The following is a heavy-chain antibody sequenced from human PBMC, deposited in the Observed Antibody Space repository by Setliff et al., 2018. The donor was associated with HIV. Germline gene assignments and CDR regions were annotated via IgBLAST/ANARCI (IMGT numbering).Heavy chain of an antibody. CDR2: VSVYNGNT. V-gene: IGHV1-18*04. CDR1: GYSFTFYG. J-gene: IGHJ3*02. CDR3: ATPGVGAGAFDI. D-gene: IGHD3-10*01. Sequence: ASVKVSCKASGYSFTFYGLHWVRQAPGKGLEWMGWVSVYNGNTKYAENFQDRLTLTTDASTGTGFMELRGLRSDDTAVYYCATPGVGAGAFDIWVRGTMVTVSS.